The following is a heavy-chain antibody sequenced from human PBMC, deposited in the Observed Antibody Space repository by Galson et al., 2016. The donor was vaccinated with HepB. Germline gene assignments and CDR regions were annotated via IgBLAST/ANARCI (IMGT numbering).Heavy chain of an antibody. CDR2: TSETGFNK. V-gene: IGHV3-30*03. Sequence: SLRLSCAASGFAFNIYGMHWVRQAPGKGLEWVAVTSETGFNKYYSDSVKGRFTISRDNSKNTLYLDMNSLRVEDPAIYYCARGGRVDDSSEDHYRFDYWGQGTLVTVSP. CDR3: ARGGRVDDSSEDHYRFDY. CDR1: GFAFNIYG. D-gene: IGHD3-22*01. J-gene: IGHJ4*02.